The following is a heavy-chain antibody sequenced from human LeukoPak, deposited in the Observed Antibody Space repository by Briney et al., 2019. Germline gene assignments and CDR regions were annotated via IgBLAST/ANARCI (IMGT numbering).Heavy chain of an antibody. CDR2: ISGSGGST. V-gene: IGHV3-23*01. J-gene: IGHJ6*02. D-gene: IGHD6-13*01. CDR3: AKDYSSSWYRGIAVAGWGMDV. CDR1: GFTFSSYA. Sequence: QPGGSLRLSCAASGFTFSSYAMSWVRQAPGKGLEWVSAISGSGGSTYYADSVKGRFTISRDNSKNTLYLQMNSLRAEDTAVYYCAKDYSSSWYRGIAVAGWGMDVWGQGTTVTVSS.